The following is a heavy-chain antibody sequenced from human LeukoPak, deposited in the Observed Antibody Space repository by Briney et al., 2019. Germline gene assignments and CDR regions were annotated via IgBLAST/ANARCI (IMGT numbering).Heavy chain of an antibody. CDR2: INPSGANT. Sequence: ASVKVSCKTSGYTFTNFYMHWVRQAPGQGLEWMGIINPSGANTGYAQKFQGRVTMTRDTSTSTVYMELSGLRSEDTAVYYCARDQEGFDYWGQGTLVTVSS. CDR1: GYTFTNFY. V-gene: IGHV1-46*01. J-gene: IGHJ4*02. CDR3: ARDQEGFDY.